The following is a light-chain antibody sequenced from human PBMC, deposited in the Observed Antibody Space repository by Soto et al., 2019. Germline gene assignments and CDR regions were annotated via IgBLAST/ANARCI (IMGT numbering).Light chain of an antibody. V-gene: IGKV3-20*01. CDR3: QQYGSSSWT. J-gene: IGKJ1*01. CDR1: QSVSSSN. Sequence: EIVLTQSPGTLSLSPGERATLSCRASQSVSSSNLAWYQQKPGQAPRLLIYCTSSRATAIPDRFSGSGSGTDFTLTISRLEPEDFAVYYCQQYGSSSWTFGQGTKVDIK. CDR2: CTS.